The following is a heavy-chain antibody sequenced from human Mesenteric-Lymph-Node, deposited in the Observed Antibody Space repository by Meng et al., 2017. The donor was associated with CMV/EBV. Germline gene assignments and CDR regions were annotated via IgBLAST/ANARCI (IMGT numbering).Heavy chain of an antibody. CDR3: ARGAYLYYDASGYKPPHDY. CDR2: INTGGTST. Sequence: GESLKISCAASGFTFSNYWIHWVRQAPGQGLAWVSRINTGGTSTYSADSVKGRFTISRDNAKNTLYLQMNNLRAEDTAVYYCARGAYLYYDASGYKPPHDYWGHGTLVTVSS. D-gene: IGHD3-22*01. CDR1: GFTFSNYW. V-gene: IGHV3-74*01. J-gene: IGHJ4*01.